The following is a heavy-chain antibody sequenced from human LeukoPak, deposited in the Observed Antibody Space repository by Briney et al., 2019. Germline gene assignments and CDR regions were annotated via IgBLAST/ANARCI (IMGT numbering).Heavy chain of an antibody. Sequence: PGGSLRLSCAASGFLFSGSAMPWVRQTSGKGPEWVGHIRTTSHNYATAYAESMKGRFTISRDDSKNTAYLQMNSLKTEDTAFYYCTRAYNYYFDLWGRGTLVTVSS. CDR1: GFLFSGSA. V-gene: IGHV3-73*01. J-gene: IGHJ2*01. CDR3: TRAYNYYFDL. CDR2: IRTTSHNYAT. D-gene: IGHD1-1*01.